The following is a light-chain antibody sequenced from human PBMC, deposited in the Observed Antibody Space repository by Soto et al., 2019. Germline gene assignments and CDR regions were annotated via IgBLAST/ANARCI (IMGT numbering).Light chain of an antibody. CDR3: QQYNAYSPLT. V-gene: IGKV1-5*01. Sequence: DIQMTQSPSTLSASVGDRVTITCRASQSISSWLAWYQQKPGEAPKLLIYDASNLESGVPSRFSGNGSGTEFTLTISSLQLDDFATYYCQQYNAYSPLTFGGGTKVEI. CDR2: DAS. CDR1: QSISSW. J-gene: IGKJ4*01.